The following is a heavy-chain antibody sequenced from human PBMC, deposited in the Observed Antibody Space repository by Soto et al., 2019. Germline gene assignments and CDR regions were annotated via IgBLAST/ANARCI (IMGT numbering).Heavy chain of an antibody. Sequence: SEPLSLTCTVSGGSISSSSYYWGWIRQPPGKGLEWIGSIYYSGSTYYNPSLKSRVTISVDTSKNQFSLKLSSVTAADTAVYYCARHTPAISISDHWGQGTLVTVSS. CDR2: IYYSGST. D-gene: IGHD2-15*01. V-gene: IGHV4-39*01. CDR1: GGSISSSSYY. J-gene: IGHJ4*02. CDR3: ARHTPAISISDH.